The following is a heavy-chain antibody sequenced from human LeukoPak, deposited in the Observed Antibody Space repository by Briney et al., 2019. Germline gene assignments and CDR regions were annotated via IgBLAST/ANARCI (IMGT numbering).Heavy chain of an antibody. CDR2: INHSGST. CDR3: ALDSIGYGI. V-gene: IGHV4-34*01. CDR1: GGSLSDYY. D-gene: IGHD3-22*01. Sequence: NPSETLSLTCAVYGGSLSDYYWNWIRQPPGKGLEWIGEINHSGSTNYNPSLKGRVTISEDTSKNQFSLKLSSVTAADTAVYYCALDSIGYGIWGQGTMVTVSS. J-gene: IGHJ3*02.